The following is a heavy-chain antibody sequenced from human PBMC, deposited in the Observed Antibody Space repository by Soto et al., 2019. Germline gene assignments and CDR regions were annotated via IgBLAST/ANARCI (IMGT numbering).Heavy chain of an antibody. D-gene: IGHD3-16*01. V-gene: IGHV1-18*01. Sequence: QVQLVQSGAEVKKPGASVKVSCKASGYTFTSYGLSWVRQAPGQGLEWMGWINGYTGNTNYAQKFQGRVTMTTDTXTNTAXLXXXXXIXXXTAVYYCARSWVTGKGGIDVWGQGTTVTVSS. CDR3: ARSWVTGKGGIDV. CDR2: INGYTGNT. J-gene: IGHJ6*02. CDR1: GYTFTSYG.